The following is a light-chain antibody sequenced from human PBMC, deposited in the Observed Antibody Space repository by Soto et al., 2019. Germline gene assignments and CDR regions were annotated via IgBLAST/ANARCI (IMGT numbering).Light chain of an antibody. Sequence: DIQMTQSPSTLSASVGDRVTITCRASQSISNWLAWYQQKPGKAPKLLIYDASILESGVPSRFSGSGSGTEFTLTISSLQPDDFATYYCQQYNSYSWTFGQGTKVDI. V-gene: IGKV1-5*01. CDR1: QSISNW. CDR2: DAS. J-gene: IGKJ1*01. CDR3: QQYNSYSWT.